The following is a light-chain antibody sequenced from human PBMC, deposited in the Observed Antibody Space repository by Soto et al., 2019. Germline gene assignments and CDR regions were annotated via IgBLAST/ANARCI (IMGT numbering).Light chain of an antibody. Sequence: EIVVGQSPGTLALSPGERATLSCRASQSVSSSYLARYQQKPGRAPRLLIYGASSRATGIPDRFSGSGSGTDFTLTISRLEPEDFAVYYCQQYGSSPFTFGPGT. J-gene: IGKJ3*01. CDR1: QSVSSSY. CDR2: GAS. V-gene: IGKV3-20*01. CDR3: QQYGSSPFT.